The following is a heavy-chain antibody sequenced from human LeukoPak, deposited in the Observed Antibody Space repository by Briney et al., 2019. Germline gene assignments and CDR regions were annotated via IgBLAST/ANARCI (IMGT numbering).Heavy chain of an antibody. D-gene: IGHD3-22*01. J-gene: IGHJ4*02. CDR1: GGSFSGYH. V-gene: IGHV4-34*01. CDR2: INHSGST. Sequence: SETLSLTCAVYGGSFSGYHWSSIHQPPGKGLEWVGEINHSGSTNYNPSLKSRVTISVDTSKNQFSLKLSSVTAADTAVYYCARGFQYYYDSSGYYYPFDYWGQGTLVTVSS. CDR3: ARGFQYYYDSSGYYYPFDY.